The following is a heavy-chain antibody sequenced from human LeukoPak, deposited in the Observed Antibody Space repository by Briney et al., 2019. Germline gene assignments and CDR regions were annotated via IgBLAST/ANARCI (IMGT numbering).Heavy chain of an antibody. CDR1: GFTFSTSW. CDR3: ARNRAYDSFDY. CDR2: INEDGSDK. D-gene: IGHD5-12*01. V-gene: IGHV3-7*01. Sequence: GGPLRLSCAASGFTFSTSWMTWVRQAPGKGLELVATINEDGSDKYYLDSVKGRFAISRDNSKNSLYLQMNSLTAEDAAVYFCARNRAYDSFDYWGRGTLVTVSS. J-gene: IGHJ4*02.